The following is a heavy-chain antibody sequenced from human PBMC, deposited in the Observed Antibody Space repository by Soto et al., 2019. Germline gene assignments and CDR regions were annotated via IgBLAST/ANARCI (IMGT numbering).Heavy chain of an antibody. V-gene: IGHV3-30-3*01. Sequence: PGGSLRLSCAASGFTFSSYAMHWVRQAPGKGLELVAVISYDGSNKYYADSAKGRFTISRDNSKNTLYLQMNSLRAEDTAVYYCARDFEQQLVRRGYYYYGMDVWGQGTTVTVSS. CDR3: ARDFEQQLVRRGYYYYGMDV. D-gene: IGHD6-13*01. CDR1: GFTFSSYA. CDR2: ISYDGSNK. J-gene: IGHJ6*02.